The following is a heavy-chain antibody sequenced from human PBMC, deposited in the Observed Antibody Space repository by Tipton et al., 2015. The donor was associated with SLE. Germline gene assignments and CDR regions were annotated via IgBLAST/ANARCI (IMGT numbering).Heavy chain of an antibody. Sequence: TLSLTCAVYGGSFSGYYWSWIRQPPGKGLEWIGEINHSGSTNYNPSLKSRVTISVDTSKNQFSLKLSSVTAADTAVYYCARDRGGSEYYYGMDVWGQGTTVTVSS. CDR3: ARDRGGSEYYYGMDV. J-gene: IGHJ6*02. CDR2: INHSGST. CDR1: GGSFSGYY. V-gene: IGHV4-34*01. D-gene: IGHD2-15*01.